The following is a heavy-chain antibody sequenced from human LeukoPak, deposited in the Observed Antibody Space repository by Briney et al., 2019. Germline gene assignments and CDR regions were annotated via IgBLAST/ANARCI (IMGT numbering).Heavy chain of an antibody. V-gene: IGHV4-59*08. CDR1: GGSFSNYY. CDR2: IYYSGST. D-gene: IGHD5-18*01. J-gene: IGHJ5*02. Sequence: SETLSLTCTVSGGSFSNYYWSWIRQPPGKGLEWIGYIYYSGSTNYNPSLKSRVTISVDTSKNQFSLNLSTVTAADTAVYYCARHPTALVSYGFDPWGQGTLVTVSS. CDR3: ARHPTALVSYGFDP.